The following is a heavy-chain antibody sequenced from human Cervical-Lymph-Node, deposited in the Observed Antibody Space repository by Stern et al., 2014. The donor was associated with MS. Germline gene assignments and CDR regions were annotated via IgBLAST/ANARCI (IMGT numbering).Heavy chain of an antibody. V-gene: IGHV2-70*11. J-gene: IGHJ4*02. CDR3: AHGSTSCYWADS. D-gene: IGHD2-2*01. CDR2: IDWDDEK. Sequence: ESGPALVKPTQTLTLTCTLSGFSLSSHGMCVSWIRQSPGKALEWLARIDWDDEKYYSTSLKTRLTISKDTSKKQVVLTVGNMDPVDSATYYCAHGSTSCYWADSWGQGTLVTVSS. CDR1: GFSLSSHGMC.